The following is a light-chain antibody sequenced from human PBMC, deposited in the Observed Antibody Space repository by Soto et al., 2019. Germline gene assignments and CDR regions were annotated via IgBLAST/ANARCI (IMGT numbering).Light chain of an antibody. V-gene: IGLV2-14*01. CDR1: SSDVGGYNL. CDR2: DVN. CDR3: SSYTTSSTVV. Sequence: QSALTQPASVSGSPGQSITISCTGTSSDVGGYNLVSWYQQYPDKAPKLMIFDVNTRPSGVSNRFSGSKSGNAASLTISGLQAEDEADYYCSSYTTSSTVVFGGGTKLTVL. J-gene: IGLJ2*01.